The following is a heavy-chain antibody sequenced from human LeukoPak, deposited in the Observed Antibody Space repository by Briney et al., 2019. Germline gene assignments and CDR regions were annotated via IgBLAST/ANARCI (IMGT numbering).Heavy chain of an antibody. CDR2: ISAYNGNT. CDR1: GYTFTSYG. J-gene: IGHJ5*02. D-gene: IGHD2-15*01. V-gene: IGHV1-18*01. CDR3: AREESCGSCYFNWFDP. Sequence: GASVKVSCKASGYTFTSYGISWVRRAPGQGLEWMGWISAYNGNTNYAQKLQGRVTMTTDTSTSTAYMELRSLRSDDTAVYYCAREESCGSCYFNWFDPWGQGTLVTVSS.